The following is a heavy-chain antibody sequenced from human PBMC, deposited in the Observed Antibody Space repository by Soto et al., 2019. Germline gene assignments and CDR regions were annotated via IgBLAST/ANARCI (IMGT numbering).Heavy chain of an antibody. J-gene: IGHJ4*02. CDR3: ARRALQGPIDY. V-gene: IGHV4-28*01. Sequence: QVQLQESGPGLVKPSDTLSLTCAVSGYSISSSNWWGWIRQPPGKGLEWIGYIYYSGTTYYNPSLKGRATLYVDTSKSQFSLNLPSVTAVDTAVYYCARRALQGPIDYWGQGTLVTVSS. CDR2: IYYSGTT. CDR1: GYSISSSNW.